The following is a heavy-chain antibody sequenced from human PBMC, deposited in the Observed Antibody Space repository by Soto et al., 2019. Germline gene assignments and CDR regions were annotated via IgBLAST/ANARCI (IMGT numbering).Heavy chain of an antibody. V-gene: IGHV3-23*04. J-gene: IGHJ3*01. CDR2: ISGDGSAT. Sequence: EVQVVQSGGGLVQPGESLRLSCAASGFRFWTYSMSWVRQAPGKGLEWVSGISGDGSATSYADSLKGRFTVSRDNSKDTLFLQMNTLRVEDTAVYYCAKTRLYDNNDYHRDGFDVWGPGTAVTVS. D-gene: IGHD5-12*01. CDR3: AKTRLYDNNDYHRDGFDV. CDR1: GFRFWTYS.